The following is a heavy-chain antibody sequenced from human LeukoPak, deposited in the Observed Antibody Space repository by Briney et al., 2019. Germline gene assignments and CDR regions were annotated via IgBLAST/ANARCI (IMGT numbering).Heavy chain of an antibody. CDR3: ARGNSGSYSDY. J-gene: IGHJ4*02. CDR2: IYSGGNT. CDR1: GFIVSSNY. Sequence: PGGSLRLSCAASGFIVSSNYMTWVRQAPGKGLEWVSVIYSGGNTYYADSVKGRFTISRDNSKNTLYLQMKSLRAEDTAVYYCARGNSGSYSDYWGQGTLVTVSS. V-gene: IGHV3-66*01. D-gene: IGHD1-26*01.